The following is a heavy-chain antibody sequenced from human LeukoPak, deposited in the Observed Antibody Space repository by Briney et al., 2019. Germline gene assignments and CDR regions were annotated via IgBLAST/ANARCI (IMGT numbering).Heavy chain of an antibody. D-gene: IGHD3-22*01. V-gene: IGHV1-18*04. Sequence: ASVKVSCKASGYTFTGYYIHWVRQAPGQGREWMGWISAYNGNTNYAQKLQGRGTMTTDTSTSAAYVELRSLRSDDTAVYYCARISLVYYDSSGYFSPSAEYFQHWGQGTLVTVSS. CDR3: ARISLVYYDSSGYFSPSAEYFQH. CDR1: GYTFTGYY. J-gene: IGHJ1*01. CDR2: ISAYNGNT.